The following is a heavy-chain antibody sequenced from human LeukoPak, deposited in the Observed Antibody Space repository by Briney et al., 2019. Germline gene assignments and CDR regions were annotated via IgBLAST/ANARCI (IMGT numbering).Heavy chain of an antibody. V-gene: IGHV1-2*02. J-gene: IGHJ4*02. CDR1: GYTFTGYY. Sequence: ASVKVSCKASGYTFTGYYIHWVRQAPGQGLEWMGWISPNSGGRNYAQKFQGRVTMTRDTSISTAYMELSRLRSDDTAVYYCARGYALYSGRYIDFDYWGQGTLVTVSS. CDR2: ISPNSGGR. CDR3: ARGYALYSGRYIDFDY. D-gene: IGHD1-26*01.